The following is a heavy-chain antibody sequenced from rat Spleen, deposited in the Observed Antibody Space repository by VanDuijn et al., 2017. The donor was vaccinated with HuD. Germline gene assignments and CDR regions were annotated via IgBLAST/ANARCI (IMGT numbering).Heavy chain of an antibody. Sequence: VQLKESGPGLVQPSQTLSLTCTVSGFSLTSYNVHWIRQPPGKGLEWMGVIWSNGGTDYNSAIKSRLSINRDTSKSQVFLKMNSLQSEDTAMYFCASPRARYYYDGTYYSPFDNWGQGVMVTVSS. V-gene: IGHV2-47*01. CDR3: ASPRARYYYDGTYYSPFDN. D-gene: IGHD1-12*02. CDR2: IWSNGGT. CDR1: GFSLTSYN. J-gene: IGHJ2*01.